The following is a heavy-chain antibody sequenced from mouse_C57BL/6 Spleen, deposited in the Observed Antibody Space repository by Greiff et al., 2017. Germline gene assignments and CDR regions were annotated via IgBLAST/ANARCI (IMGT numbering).Heavy chain of an antibody. CDR1: GFTFTSYW. CDR3: ARARTAQATRYIDY. D-gene: IGHD3-2*02. Sequence: QVQLQQPGAELVKPGASVKLSCKASGFTFTSYWMQWVKQRPGQGLEWIGEIGPSDSDTNYNQKFKGKATLTVDTSSSTAYMQLSSLTSKDSAVYDCARARTAQATRYIDYWGQGTTLTVSS. J-gene: IGHJ2*01. V-gene: IGHV1-50*01. CDR2: IGPSDSDT.